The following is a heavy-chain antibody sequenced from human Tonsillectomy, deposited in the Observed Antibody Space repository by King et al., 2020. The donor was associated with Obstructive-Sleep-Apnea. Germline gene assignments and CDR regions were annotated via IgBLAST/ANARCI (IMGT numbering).Heavy chain of an antibody. Sequence: VQLQQWGAGLLKPSETLSLTCAVYGGSFSVYSLSWIRQPPGKGLEWIGEINHSGSATYNPSLKNRVTISVDTSKNQFSLKLSSVTAADTAVYYCASGEVYHGDYDYWGQGTLVTVSS. J-gene: IGHJ4*02. CDR1: GGSFSVYS. CDR2: INHSGSA. CDR3: ASGEVYHGDYDY. D-gene: IGHD4-17*01. V-gene: IGHV4-34*01.